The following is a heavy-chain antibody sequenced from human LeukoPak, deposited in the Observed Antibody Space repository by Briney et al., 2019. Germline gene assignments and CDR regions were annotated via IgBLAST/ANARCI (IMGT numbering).Heavy chain of an antibody. J-gene: IGHJ3*02. Sequence: GASVKVSCKASGYTFTSYGISWVRQAPGQGLDWMGWISAYNGNTNYAQKLQGRVTITADKSTSTAYMELSSLRSEDTAVYYCARGPGDYDLHAFDIWGQGTMVTVSS. D-gene: IGHD3-3*01. CDR3: ARGPGDYDLHAFDI. CDR2: ISAYNGNT. V-gene: IGHV1-18*01. CDR1: GYTFTSYG.